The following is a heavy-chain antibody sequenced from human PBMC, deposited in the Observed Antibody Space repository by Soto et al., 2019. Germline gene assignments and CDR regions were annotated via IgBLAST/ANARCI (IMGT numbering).Heavy chain of an antibody. CDR2: IYYSGST. CDR3: ARAHSGKLAVYYFDY. CDR1: GGSISSGGYY. J-gene: IGHJ4*02. D-gene: IGHD1-26*01. V-gene: IGHV4-31*03. Sequence: SETLSLTCTVSGGSISSGGYYWSWIRQHPGKGLEWIGYIYYSGSTYYNPSLKSRVTISVDTSKNQFSLRLSSVTAADTAVYYCARAHSGKLAVYYFDYWGQGTLVTVSS.